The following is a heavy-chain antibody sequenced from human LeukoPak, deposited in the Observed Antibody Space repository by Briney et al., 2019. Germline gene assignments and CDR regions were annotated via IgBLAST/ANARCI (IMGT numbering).Heavy chain of an antibody. CDR3: ARHTSAGTFHDC. Sequence: PSETLSLTCTVSGDPISNYYWSWIRQPPGTELEWIGSIYYSGSTNFNPSLKSRITMSVDTSKNQFSLKLTSATTADTGIYYCARHTSAGTFHDCWGQGTLVTVSS. J-gene: IGHJ4*02. V-gene: IGHV4-59*01. CDR1: GDPISNYY. D-gene: IGHD6-13*01. CDR2: IYYSGST.